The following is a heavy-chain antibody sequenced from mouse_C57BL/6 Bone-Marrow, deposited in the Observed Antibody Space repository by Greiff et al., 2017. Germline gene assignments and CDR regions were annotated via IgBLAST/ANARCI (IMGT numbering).Heavy chain of an antibody. Sequence: EVQLQQSGPELVMPGASVKISCKASGYTFTDYYMNWVKQSHGKSLEWIGDINPYNGGTSYNQKFKGKATLTVAKSSSTAYMERRSLTSEDSAVYYCARVNGDRWYFDVWGTGTTVTVSS. CDR3: ARVNGDRWYFDV. CDR2: INPYNGGT. V-gene: IGHV1-26*01. CDR1: GYTFTDYY. D-gene: IGHD2-13*01. J-gene: IGHJ1*03.